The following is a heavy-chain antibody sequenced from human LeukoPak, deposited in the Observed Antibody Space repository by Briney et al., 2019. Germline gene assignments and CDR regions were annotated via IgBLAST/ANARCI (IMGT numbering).Heavy chain of an antibody. CDR1: GGPISGYH. D-gene: IGHD6-19*01. V-gene: IGHV4-59*01. CDR3: ARDRSVAVGGEGHYFYGMDV. CDR2: IYYSGTT. J-gene: IGHJ6*02. Sequence: SETLSLTCTVSGGPISGYHWSWIRQPPGRDLEWLGYIYYSGTTNYNPSLKGRVTISVDTSKNQFSLTLRSVTAADTAVYYCARDRSVAVGGEGHYFYGMDVRGQGTTVTVSS.